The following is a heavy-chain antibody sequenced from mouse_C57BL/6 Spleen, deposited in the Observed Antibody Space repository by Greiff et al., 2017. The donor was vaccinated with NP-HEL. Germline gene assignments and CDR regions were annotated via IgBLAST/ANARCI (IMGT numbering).Heavy chain of an antibody. Sequence: VQLQQSGAELVKPGASVKLSCTASGFNIKDYYMHWVKQRTEQGLEWIGRIDPEDGETQYAPKFQGKATITADTSSNTAYLQLSSLTSEDTAVYYCARSPTGYFDYWGQGTTLTVSS. CDR3: ARSPTGYFDY. J-gene: IGHJ2*01. CDR2: IDPEDGET. D-gene: IGHD4-1*02. CDR1: GFNIKDYY. V-gene: IGHV14-2*01.